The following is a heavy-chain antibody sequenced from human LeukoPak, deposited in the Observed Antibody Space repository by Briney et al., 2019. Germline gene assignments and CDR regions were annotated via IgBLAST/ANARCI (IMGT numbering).Heavy chain of an antibody. J-gene: IGHJ4*02. Sequence: GGSLRLSCAASGFTFSSYAMHWVRQAPGEGLEWVAVISYDGSNKYYADSVKGRFTISRDNSKNTLYLQMNSLRAEDMAVYYCARDSDSGSYDYWGQGTLVTVSS. D-gene: IGHD1-26*01. CDR2: ISYDGSNK. CDR1: GFTFSSYA. V-gene: IGHV3-30-3*01. CDR3: ARDSDSGSYDY.